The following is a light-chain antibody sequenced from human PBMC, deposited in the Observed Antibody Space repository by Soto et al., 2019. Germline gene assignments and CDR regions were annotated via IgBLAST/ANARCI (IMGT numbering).Light chain of an antibody. Sequence: DIVMTQSPDSLAVSLGERATINCKSSQSVLYSSNNKNYLAWYQQKPGQPPKLLISWASTRESGVPDRFSGGGSGTDFSLTISSLQAEDVAVYYCQQYYNSPWTFGQGTKVEIK. V-gene: IGKV4-1*01. CDR2: WAS. CDR3: QQYYNSPWT. CDR1: QSVLYSSNNKNY. J-gene: IGKJ1*01.